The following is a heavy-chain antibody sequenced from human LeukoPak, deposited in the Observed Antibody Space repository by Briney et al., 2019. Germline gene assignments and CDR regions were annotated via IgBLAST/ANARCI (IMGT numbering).Heavy chain of an antibody. CDR1: GFTFSSYA. CDR2: ISGSGGST. CDR3: ARERQNKDFWSGGDY. D-gene: IGHD3-3*01. V-gene: IGHV3-23*01. Sequence: GGSLRLSCAASGFTFSSYAMSWVRQAPGKGLEWVSAISGSGGSTYYADSVKGRFTISRDNSKNSLYLQMNSLRAEDTAVYYCARERQNKDFWSGGDYWGQGTLVTVSS. J-gene: IGHJ4*02.